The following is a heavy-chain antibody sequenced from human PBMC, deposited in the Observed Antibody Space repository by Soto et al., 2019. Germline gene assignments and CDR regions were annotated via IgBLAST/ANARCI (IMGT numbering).Heavy chain of an antibody. CDR1: GDPISSSKW. V-gene: IGHV4-4*02. Sequence: SETLSLTCAVSGDPISSSKWWTWVRQTPGKGLEWIGKIDQNGITNYNPSLESRVTILKDNSKNQLSLKLTSVTAVDSAVYYCARLNRDYYYYGMDVWGQGAAVTVS. J-gene: IGHJ6*02. CDR3: ARLNRDYYYYGMDV. CDR2: IDQNGIT.